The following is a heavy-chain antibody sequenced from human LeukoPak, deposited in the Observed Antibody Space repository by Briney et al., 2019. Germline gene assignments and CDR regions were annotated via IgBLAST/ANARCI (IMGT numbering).Heavy chain of an antibody. D-gene: IGHD5-18*01. CDR1: GFTVDDYG. J-gene: IGHJ4*02. Sequence: PGGSLRLSCAASGFTVDDYGMSWVRQAPGKGLEWVSGINWNGGSTGYADSVKGRFTISRDNAKKSLYLQMNSLRAEDTALYYCARLDTAMVDYWGQGTLVTVSS. V-gene: IGHV3-20*04. CDR3: ARLDTAMVDY. CDR2: INWNGGST.